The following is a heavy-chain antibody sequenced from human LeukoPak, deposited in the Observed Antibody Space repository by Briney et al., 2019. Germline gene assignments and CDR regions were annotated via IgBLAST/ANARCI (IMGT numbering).Heavy chain of an antibody. J-gene: IGHJ4*02. D-gene: IGHD1-26*01. Sequence: GGSLRLSCAASGFTFSSYAMHWVRQAPGKGLEWVAVMSYDGSNKYYADSVKGRFTISRDNSKNTLYLQMKSLRAEDTALYYCARRGYHDYSGFDYWGQGTLVTVSS. CDR1: GFTFSSYA. CDR3: ARRGYHDYSGFDY. V-gene: IGHV3-30*04. CDR2: MSYDGSNK.